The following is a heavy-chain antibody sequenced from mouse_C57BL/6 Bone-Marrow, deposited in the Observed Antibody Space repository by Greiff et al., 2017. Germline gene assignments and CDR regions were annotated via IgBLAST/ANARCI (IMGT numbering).Heavy chain of an antibody. CDR3: ALHYYGSSYYFDY. Sequence: QVQLQQPGAELVMPGASVKLSCKASGYTFTSYWMHWVKQRPGQGLEWIGEIDPSDSYTNYNQKFKGKSTLTVDKSSSTAYMQLSSLTSEDSAVYYCALHYYGSSYYFDYGGQGTTLTVSA. D-gene: IGHD1-1*01. J-gene: IGHJ2*01. CDR1: GYTFTSYW. V-gene: IGHV1-69*01. CDR2: IDPSDSYT.